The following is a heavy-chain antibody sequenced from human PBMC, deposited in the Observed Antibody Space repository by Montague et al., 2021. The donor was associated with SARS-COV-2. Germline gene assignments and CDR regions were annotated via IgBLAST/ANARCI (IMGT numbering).Heavy chain of an antibody. CDR3: ARGQVTIFALLIMLPAAGAIDM. D-gene: IGHD3-3*01. Sequence: SETLSLTCAVSGGSFSDYYWTWIRQSPGKELEWIGEINHRGSSNYNPSLKSRISMSVDSSKNQNSLKLPTATAAATATYYCARGQVTIFALLIMLPAAGAIDMWGQGTKVTVSS. CDR2: INHRGSS. J-gene: IGHJ3*02. V-gene: IGHV4-34*01. CDR1: GGSFSDYY.